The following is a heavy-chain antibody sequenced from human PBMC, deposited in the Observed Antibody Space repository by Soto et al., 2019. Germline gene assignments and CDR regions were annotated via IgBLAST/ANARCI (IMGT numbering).Heavy chain of an antibody. V-gene: IGHV1-18*01. CDR1: GYTFTSYG. Sequence: QVELVQSGAEVKKPGASVKVSCKASGYTFTSYGISWVRQAPGQGLEWLGWICAYNGNTNYAQKLQGRVTMTTDTSTRAAYMQMRSVRSDATYVYCCAIIAGNSDFDYGCESYSYTPHFDYWGQGTLVTVSS. D-gene: IGHD3-16*02. CDR2: ICAYNGNT. J-gene: IGHJ4*02. CDR3: AIIAGNSDFDYGCESYSYTPHFDY.